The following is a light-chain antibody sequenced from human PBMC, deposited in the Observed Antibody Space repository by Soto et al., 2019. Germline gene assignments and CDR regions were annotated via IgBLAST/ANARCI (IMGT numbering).Light chain of an antibody. Sequence: QAVVTQEPSLTVSPGGTVTLTCSSSIEAVTSGHYPYWFQQKPGQAPRTLIYDTDNRHSWTPSRFSGSLLGGKAALTLSGAQPEDEADYYCFLNGARDWVFGGGTKLTV. CDR3: FLNGARDWV. CDR1: IEAVTSGHY. J-gene: IGLJ3*02. V-gene: IGLV7-46*01. CDR2: DTD.